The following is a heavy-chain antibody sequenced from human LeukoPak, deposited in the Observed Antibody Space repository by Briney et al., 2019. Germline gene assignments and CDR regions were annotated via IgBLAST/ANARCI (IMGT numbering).Heavy chain of an antibody. CDR3: ARDYCSGGICHSFGDY. CDR2: INSDGSST. D-gene: IGHD2-15*01. V-gene: IGHV3-74*01. CDR1: GFTFSSYW. J-gene: IGHJ4*02. Sequence: QAGGSLRLSCAASGFTFSSYWMHWVRQAPGKGLVWVSRINSDGSSTSYADSVKGRFTISRDNAKNSLYLQMNSLRAEDTAVYYCARDYCSGGICHSFGDYWGQGTLVTVSS.